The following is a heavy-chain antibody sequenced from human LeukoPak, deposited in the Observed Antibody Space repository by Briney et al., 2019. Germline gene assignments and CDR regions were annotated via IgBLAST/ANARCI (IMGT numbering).Heavy chain of an antibody. D-gene: IGHD2-2*01. CDR1: GDSVSSNIAA. V-gene: IGHV6-1*01. Sequence: SQTLSLTFAISGDSVSSNIAAWNWIRQSPSRGLEWLGRTYYRSKWYYNYAVSVKSRITINSDTSKNQFSLQLNSVSPEDTAVYYCARVEFEVEQLLCPCGMDVWGQGTTVIVSS. CDR3: ARVEFEVEQLLCPCGMDV. CDR2: TYYRSKWYY. J-gene: IGHJ6*02.